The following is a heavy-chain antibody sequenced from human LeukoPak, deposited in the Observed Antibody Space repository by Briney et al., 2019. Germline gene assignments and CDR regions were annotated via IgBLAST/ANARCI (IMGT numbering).Heavy chain of an antibody. CDR1: GYTFTSYG. Sequence: GASVKVSCKASGYTFTSYGISWVRQAPGQGLEWMGWISAYNGNTNYAQKLQGRVTMTTDTSTSTAYMELRSLRSDDTAVYYCARGGHPAGQLEPEGFYYYYYMDVWGKGTTVTVSS. CDR2: ISAYNGNT. CDR3: ARGGHPAGQLEPEGFYYYYYMDV. D-gene: IGHD6-6*01. V-gene: IGHV1-18*01. J-gene: IGHJ6*03.